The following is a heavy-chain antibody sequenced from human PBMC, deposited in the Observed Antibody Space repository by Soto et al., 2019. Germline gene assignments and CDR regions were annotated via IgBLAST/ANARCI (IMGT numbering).Heavy chain of an antibody. CDR3: ATFSGIVVVPAALTLGY. D-gene: IGHD2-2*01. J-gene: IGHJ4*02. CDR2: ISGSGGST. Sequence: EVQLLESGGGLVQPGGSLRLSCAASGFTFSSYAMSWVRQAPGKGLEWVSAISGSGGSTYYADSVKGRFTISRDNSKNKLYLQMNSLRAEDTAVYYCATFSGIVVVPAALTLGYWGQGTLVTVSS. CDR1: GFTFSSYA. V-gene: IGHV3-23*01.